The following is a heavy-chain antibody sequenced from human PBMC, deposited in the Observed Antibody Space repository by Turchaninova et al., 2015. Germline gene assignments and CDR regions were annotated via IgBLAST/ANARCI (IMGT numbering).Heavy chain of an antibody. CDR1: GYTFADYP. J-gene: IGHJ4*02. CDR2: SCTITGNP. D-gene: IGHD3-10*01. V-gene: IGHV7-4-1*02. Sequence: QVLLVQPESELEKPGASVRLSCTTSGYTFADYPINWVRKAPVQGLEWMGGSCTITGNPTYAQDFNGRLVFSFAHLAFTVILQRSGLKEEDTAVYYCALLYGSGQSIRFDSWGQGTLVTVSS. CDR3: ALLYGSGQSIRFDS.